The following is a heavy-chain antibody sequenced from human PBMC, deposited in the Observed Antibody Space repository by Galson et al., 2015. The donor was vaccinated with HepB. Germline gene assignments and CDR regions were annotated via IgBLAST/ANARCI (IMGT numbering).Heavy chain of an antibody. CDR3: AKDLSHYYGSGSFSPLDP. J-gene: IGHJ5*02. CDR2: ISYDGKNK. Sequence: SLRLSCAASGFTFSVYGMHWVRQAPGKGLEWVALISYDGKNKYYADSVKGRFTISRDNSKNTLYLQMSSLRPEDTAVYYCAKDLSHYYGSGSFSPLDPWGQGTLVTVSS. D-gene: IGHD3-10*01. V-gene: IGHV3-30*18. CDR1: GFTFSVYG.